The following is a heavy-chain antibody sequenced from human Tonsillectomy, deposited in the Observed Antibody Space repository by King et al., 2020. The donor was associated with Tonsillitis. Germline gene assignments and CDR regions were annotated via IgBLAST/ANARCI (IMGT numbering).Heavy chain of an antibody. J-gene: IGHJ6*03. D-gene: IGHD2-15*01. Sequence: VQLVESGGGLVQPGGSLRLSCAASGVTFSSSEMNWVRQAPGKGLEWVSYISSSGRTVYYADSVKGRFTISRDNAKNSLFLQVDSLRAEDTAVYYCARVAATPYYYYMDVWGKGTTVTVSS. V-gene: IGHV3-48*03. CDR1: GVTFSSSE. CDR3: ARVAATPYYYYMDV. CDR2: ISSSGRTV.